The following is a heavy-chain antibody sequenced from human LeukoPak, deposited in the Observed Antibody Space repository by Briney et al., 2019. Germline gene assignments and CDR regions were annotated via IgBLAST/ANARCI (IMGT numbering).Heavy chain of an antibody. CDR1: GFTFSSYA. J-gene: IGHJ3*02. D-gene: IGHD6-19*01. CDR2: ISGSGGST. V-gene: IGHV3-23*01. Sequence: VGSLRLSCAASGFTFSSYAMSWVRQAPGKGLEWVSAISGSGGSTYYADSVKGRFTISRDNSKNTLYLQMNSLRAEDTAVYYCAKVNLIAVAGDDAFDIWGQGTMVTVSS. CDR3: AKVNLIAVAGDDAFDI.